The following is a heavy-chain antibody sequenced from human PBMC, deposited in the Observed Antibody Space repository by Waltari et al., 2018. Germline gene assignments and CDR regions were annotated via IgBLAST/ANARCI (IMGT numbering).Heavy chain of an antibody. CDR1: GFTFSSYA. CDR2: ISGSGGST. Sequence: EVQLLESGGGLVQPGGSLRLSCAASGFTFSSYAMSWVRQAPGQGLEWVSAISGSGGSTYYADSVKGRFTISRDNSKNTLYLQMNSLRAEDTAVYYCAKEGGVRGYSYGYFDYWGQGTLVTVSS. CDR3: AKEGGVRGYSYGYFDY. V-gene: IGHV3-23*01. D-gene: IGHD5-18*01. J-gene: IGHJ4*02.